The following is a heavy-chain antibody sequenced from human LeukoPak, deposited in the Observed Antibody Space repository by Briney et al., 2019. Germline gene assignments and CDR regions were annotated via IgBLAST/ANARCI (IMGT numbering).Heavy chain of an antibody. CDR1: GFTFSSYS. CDR3: ARAATYYDFWSGRNPPDYFDY. J-gene: IGHJ4*02. V-gene: IGHV3-21*01. Sequence: GGSLRLSCAASGFTFSSYSMNWVRQAPGKGLEWVSSISSSSSYIYYADSVKGRFTISRDNAKNSLYLQMNSLRAEDTAVYYYARAATYYDFWSGRNPPDYFDYWGQGTLVTVSS. CDR2: ISSSSSYI. D-gene: IGHD3-3*01.